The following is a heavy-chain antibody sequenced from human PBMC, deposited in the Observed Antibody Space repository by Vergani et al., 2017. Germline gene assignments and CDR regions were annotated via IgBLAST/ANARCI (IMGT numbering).Heavy chain of an antibody. D-gene: IGHD6-19*01. Sequence: VQLVESGGGVVQPGRSLRLSCAASGFTFSSYAMHWVRQAPGKGLEWVSSISSSSSYIYYADSVKGRFTIARDNAKNSLYLQMNSLRAEDTAVYYCARDGSAVAGTRLFDYWGQGTLVTVSS. CDR3: ARDGSAVAGTRLFDY. CDR2: ISSSSSYI. V-gene: IGHV3-21*01. CDR1: GFTFSSYA. J-gene: IGHJ4*02.